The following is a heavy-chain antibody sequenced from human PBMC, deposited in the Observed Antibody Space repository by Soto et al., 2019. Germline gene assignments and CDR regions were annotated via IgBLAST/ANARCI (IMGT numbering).Heavy chain of an antibody. D-gene: IGHD4-4*01. CDR1: DGTLVGYY. V-gene: IGHV4-59*01. J-gene: IGHJ6*02. CDR2: VFYTGRA. CDR3: ARDGDGRMTTNPYYYNGMDV. Sequence: SETLSVTWTVSDGTLVGYYWSWIRQPPGKGLEWIGYVFYTGRANYNASLKSRVSISLDTSNYQFSLKLSSVTAADTAVYYCARDGDGRMTTNPYYYNGMDVWGPGTTVTVSS.